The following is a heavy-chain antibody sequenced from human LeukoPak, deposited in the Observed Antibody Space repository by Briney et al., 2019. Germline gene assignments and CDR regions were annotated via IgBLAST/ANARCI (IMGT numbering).Heavy chain of an antibody. V-gene: IGHV3-23*01. J-gene: IGHJ4*02. Sequence: GGSLRLSCAASGFTFSSYAMSWVRQAPGKGLEWVSAISGSGGSTYYADSVKGRFTTSRDNSKNTLYLQMNSLRAEDTAVYYCAKESHTYYDFWSGNFDYWGQGTLVTVSS. CDR2: ISGSGGST. CDR1: GFTFSSYA. CDR3: AKESHTYYDFWSGNFDY. D-gene: IGHD3-3*01.